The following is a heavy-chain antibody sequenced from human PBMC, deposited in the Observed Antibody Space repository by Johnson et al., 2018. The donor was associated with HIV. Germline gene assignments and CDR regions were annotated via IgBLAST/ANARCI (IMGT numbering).Heavy chain of an antibody. J-gene: IGHJ3*02. CDR2: ISHDGSNK. CDR1: GFTFSYYA. D-gene: IGHD4-11*01. Sequence: QVQLVESGGGVVQPGTSLRLSCAASGFTFSYYAIFWVRQAPGKGLEWVAVISHDGSNKYYADSVKGRFTISRDNSKNTLYLQMNSLRPEDTAVYFCARGGLYIQFLAFDAFDIWCQGTMVTVSS. CDR3: ARGGLYIQFLAFDAFDI. V-gene: IGHV3-30-3*01.